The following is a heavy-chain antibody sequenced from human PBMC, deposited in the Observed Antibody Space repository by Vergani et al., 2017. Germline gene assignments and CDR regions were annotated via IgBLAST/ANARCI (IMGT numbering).Heavy chain of an antibody. Sequence: VQLVESGGGLVKPGGSLRLSCAASGFTFSSYSMNWVRQAPGKGLEWVAVISYDGSNKYYADSVKGRFTISRDNSKNTLYLQMNSLRAEDTAVYYCARGYYDFWSGYLNYGDDAFDIWGQGTMVTVSS. D-gene: IGHD3-3*01. J-gene: IGHJ3*02. CDR2: ISYDGSNK. CDR3: ARGYYDFWSGYLNYGDDAFDI. CDR1: GFTFSSYS. V-gene: IGHV3-30*03.